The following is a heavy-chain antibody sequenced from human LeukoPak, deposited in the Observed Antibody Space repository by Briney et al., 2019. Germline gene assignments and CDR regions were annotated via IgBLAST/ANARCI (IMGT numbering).Heavy chain of an antibody. D-gene: IGHD3-22*01. CDR2: IYYSGST. J-gene: IGHJ4*02. Sequence: PSETLSLTCTVSGGSISSYYWSWIRQPPGKGLEWIGSIYYSGSTYYNPSLKSRVTISVDTSKNQFSLKLSSVTAADTAVYYCARGPYYDSSGYYLTLFDYWGQGTLVTVSS. V-gene: IGHV4-39*01. CDR1: GGSISSYY. CDR3: ARGPYYDSSGYYLTLFDY.